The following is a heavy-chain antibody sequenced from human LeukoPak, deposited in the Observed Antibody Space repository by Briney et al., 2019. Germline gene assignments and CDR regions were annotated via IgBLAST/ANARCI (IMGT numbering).Heavy chain of an antibody. J-gene: IGHJ4*02. CDR2: ISSSSDAI. D-gene: IGHD5-12*01. Sequence: GGSLRLSCAASGFTFSSYAMNWVRQAPGKGPEWVSYISSSSDAIYYPDSVRGRFTISRDNAKNSLYLQMNSLRDEDTAVYYCARAMRSGYDYWGQGTLVTVSS. CDR1: GFTFSSYA. CDR3: ARAMRSGYDY. V-gene: IGHV3-48*02.